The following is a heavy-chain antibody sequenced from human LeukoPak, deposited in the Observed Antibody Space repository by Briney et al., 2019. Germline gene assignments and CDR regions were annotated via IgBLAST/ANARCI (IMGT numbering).Heavy chain of an antibody. CDR2: ISGSGGST. CDR1: GFIFKKYW. Sequence: GGALRLSCVASGFIFKKYWVKWVRQAPGEGLEWGSAISGSGGSTYYADSVKGRFTISRDNSKNTLYLQMNSLRAEDTAVYYCAKDGGSYYGAFDIWGQGTMVTVSS. J-gene: IGHJ3*02. V-gene: IGHV3-23*01. D-gene: IGHD1-26*01. CDR3: AKDGGSYYGAFDI.